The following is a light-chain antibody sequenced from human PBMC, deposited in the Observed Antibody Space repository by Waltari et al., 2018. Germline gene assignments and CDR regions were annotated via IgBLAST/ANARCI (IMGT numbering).Light chain of an antibody. J-gene: IGKJ2*03. CDR3: QHGYGTPYS. CDR2: KAS. CDR1: ENVNNY. Sequence: DIQMTQSPSSLSASVGARVTITCRASENVNNYLNWYQVKPGKAPKLLIYKASTLQSGVPSRFSGSGSGTDYTFTISSLQSEDVATYYCQHGYGTPYSFGQGTIVEIK. V-gene: IGKV1-39*01.